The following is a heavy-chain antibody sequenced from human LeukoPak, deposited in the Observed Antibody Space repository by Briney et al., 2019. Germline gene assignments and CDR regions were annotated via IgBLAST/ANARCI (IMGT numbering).Heavy chain of an antibody. J-gene: IGHJ4*02. CDR1: GFTVSSNY. CDR3: AREALSGSYSGYYFDY. Sequence: GGSLRLSCAASGFTVSSNYMSWVRQAPGKGLEWVSSISSSSSYIYYADSVKGRFTISRDNAKNSLYLQMNSLRAEDTAVYYCAREALSGSYSGYYFDYWGQGTLVTVSS. V-gene: IGHV3-21*01. CDR2: ISSSSSYI. D-gene: IGHD1-26*01.